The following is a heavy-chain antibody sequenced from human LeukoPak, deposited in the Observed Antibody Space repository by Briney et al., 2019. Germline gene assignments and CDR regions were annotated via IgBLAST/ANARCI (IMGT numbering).Heavy chain of an antibody. D-gene: IGHD3-3*01. Sequence: GGSLRLSCAASGFTFSNAWMSWVRQAPGKGLEWVGRIKSKTDGGTTDYAAPVKGRFTISRDDSKNTLYLQMNSLKTEDTAVYYCTNYHDFWSGYYGRGYYYGMDVWGQGTTVTVSS. CDR1: GFTFSNAW. J-gene: IGHJ6*02. CDR3: TNYHDFWSGYYGRGYYYGMDV. CDR2: IKSKTDGGTT. V-gene: IGHV3-15*01.